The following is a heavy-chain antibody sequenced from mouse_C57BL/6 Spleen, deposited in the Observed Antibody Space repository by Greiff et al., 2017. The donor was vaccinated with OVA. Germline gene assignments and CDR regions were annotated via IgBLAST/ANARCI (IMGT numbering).Heavy chain of an antibody. Sequence: VQLQQPGTELVKPGASVKLSCKASGHTFTSYWMHWVKQRPGQGLEWIGNINPSNGGTNYNEKFKSKATLTVDKSSSTAYMQLSSLTSEDSAVYYCARGAYYSNYFIYAMDYWGQGTSVTVSS. V-gene: IGHV1-53*01. J-gene: IGHJ4*01. CDR2: INPSNGGT. D-gene: IGHD2-5*01. CDR1: GHTFTSYW. CDR3: ARGAYYSNYFIYAMDY.